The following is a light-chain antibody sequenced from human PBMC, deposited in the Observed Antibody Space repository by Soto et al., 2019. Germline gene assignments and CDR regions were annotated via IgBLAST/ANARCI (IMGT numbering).Light chain of an antibody. J-gene: IGLJ2*01. CDR2: DVS. V-gene: IGLV2-14*01. Sequence: QSVLTQPASVSGSPGQSITISCTGTSSDVGGYNYVSWYQQHPGKAPKLMIYDVSNRPSGVSNRFSGSKSGNTASLTISGLQAEGEADYYCSSYTSSSVVFGGGTKVTVL. CDR1: SSDVGGYNY. CDR3: SSYTSSSVV.